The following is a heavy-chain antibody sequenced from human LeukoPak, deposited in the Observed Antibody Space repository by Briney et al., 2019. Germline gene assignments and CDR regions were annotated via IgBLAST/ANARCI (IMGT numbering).Heavy chain of an antibody. V-gene: IGHV3-30-3*01. D-gene: IGHD3-3*01. Sequence: GGSLRLSCAASGFTFSSYAMHWVRQAPGKGLEWVAAISYDGSNKYYADSVKGRFTISRDNSKNTLYLQMNSLRAEDTAVYYCASPPQYYDFWSGCEHHHFDYWGQGTLVTVSS. CDR3: ASPPQYYDFWSGCEHHHFDY. J-gene: IGHJ4*02. CDR2: ISYDGSNK. CDR1: GFTFSSYA.